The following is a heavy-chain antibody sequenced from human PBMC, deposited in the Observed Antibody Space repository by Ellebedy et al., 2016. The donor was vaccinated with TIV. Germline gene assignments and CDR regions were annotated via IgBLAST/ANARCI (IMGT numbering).Heavy chain of an antibody. CDR1: RFTFSNYA. Sequence: GESLKISCAASRFTFSNYAMNWVRQAPGKGLEWISYISGSSSTTYYADSVKGRFTISRDNAKNSLYLQMSSLRDEDTAVYYCARDPFQTNYWYFDLWGRGTLVTVSS. CDR2: ISGSSSTT. J-gene: IGHJ2*01. V-gene: IGHV3-48*02. D-gene: IGHD1-14*01. CDR3: ARDPFQTNYWYFDL.